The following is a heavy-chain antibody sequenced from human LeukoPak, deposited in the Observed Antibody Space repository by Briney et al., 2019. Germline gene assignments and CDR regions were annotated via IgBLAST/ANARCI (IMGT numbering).Heavy chain of an antibody. Sequence: GASVKVSCKASGYTFTSYGISWVRQAPGQGLEWMGWISAYNGNTNYAQKLQGRVTMTTDTSTSTAYTELRSLRSDDTAVYYCARHSITIFGVVKDYWGQGTLVTVSS. V-gene: IGHV1-18*01. J-gene: IGHJ4*02. D-gene: IGHD3-3*01. CDR1: GYTFTSYG. CDR3: ARHSITIFGVVKDY. CDR2: ISAYNGNT.